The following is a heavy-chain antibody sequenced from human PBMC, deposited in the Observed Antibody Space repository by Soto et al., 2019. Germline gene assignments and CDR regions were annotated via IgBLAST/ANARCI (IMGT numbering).Heavy chain of an antibody. CDR1: GYTFTSYA. J-gene: IGHJ5*02. V-gene: IGHV1-3*01. CDR2: INAGNGNT. CDR3: ARDKSTSIPVANWFDP. Sequence: ASVKVSCKASGYTFTSYAMHWVRQAPGQRLEWMGWINAGNGNTKYSQKFQDRVTITRDTSASTAYMELSSLRSEDTAVYYCARDKSTSIPVANWFDPWGQGTLVTVSS. D-gene: IGHD6-19*01.